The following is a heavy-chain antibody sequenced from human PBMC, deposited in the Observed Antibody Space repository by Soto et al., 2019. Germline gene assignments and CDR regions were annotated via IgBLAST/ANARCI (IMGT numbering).Heavy chain of an antibody. J-gene: IGHJ4*02. V-gene: IGHV5-51*01. Sequence: PGESLKISCKVSVYRFTSYWIGWVRQMPGKGLEWVGIIYPGDSDARYSPSFQGQVTISVDKSNNTAYLHWSRLKAPDTAIYYCARQSDYSGAYWPYWGQGTLVTVSS. D-gene: IGHD1-26*01. CDR1: VYRFTSYW. CDR2: IYPGDSDA. CDR3: ARQSDYSGAYWPY.